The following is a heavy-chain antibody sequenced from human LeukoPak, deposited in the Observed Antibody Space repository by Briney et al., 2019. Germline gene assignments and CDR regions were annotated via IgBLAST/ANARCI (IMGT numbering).Heavy chain of an antibody. V-gene: IGHV3-49*04. CDR2: IRSKTYGGTT. Sequence: GGSLRLSCTASGFTFGDYAMSWVRQAPGKGLEWVGFIRSKTYGGTTEYAASVKGRFTISRDNAKNSLYLQMNSLRAEDTAVYYCARDGDCSSTSCYTTFGDYWGQGTLVTVSS. CDR1: GFTFGDYA. J-gene: IGHJ4*02. D-gene: IGHD2-2*02. CDR3: ARDGDCSSTSCYTTFGDY.